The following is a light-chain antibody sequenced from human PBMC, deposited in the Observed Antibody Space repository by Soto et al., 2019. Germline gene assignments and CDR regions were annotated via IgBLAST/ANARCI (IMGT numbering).Light chain of an antibody. CDR3: QQYNSYPYT. J-gene: IGKJ5*01. CDR2: AAS. CDR1: QSISNF. V-gene: IGKV1-16*01. Sequence: DIQMTQSPSSLSASLGDRVTITCRASQSISNFLNWFQHKPGKAPKVLISAASTLQSGVPSRFSGSVSGTDFTLTVSSLQPEDFATYFCQQYNSYPYTFGQGTRLEIK.